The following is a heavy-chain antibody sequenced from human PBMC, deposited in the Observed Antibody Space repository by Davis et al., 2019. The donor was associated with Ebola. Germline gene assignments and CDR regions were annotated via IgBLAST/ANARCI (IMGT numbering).Heavy chain of an antibody. CDR1: GGSISSYY. CDR3: ARLIRGVAAAGTPHYYYYGMDV. D-gene: IGHD6-13*01. CDR2: IYYSGST. Sequence: PSETLSLTCTVSGGSISSYYWSWIRQPPGKGLEWIGYIYYSGSTNYNPSLKSRVTISVDTSKNQFSLKLSSVTAADTAVYYCARLIRGVAAAGTPHYYYYGMDVWGQGTTVTVSS. V-gene: IGHV4-59*08. J-gene: IGHJ6*02.